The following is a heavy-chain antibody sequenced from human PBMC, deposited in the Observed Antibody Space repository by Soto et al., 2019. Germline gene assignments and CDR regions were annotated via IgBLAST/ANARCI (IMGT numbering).Heavy chain of an antibody. Sequence: QVQLVQSGADVKRPGASVRVSCKPSGYPFTDLYIHWVRLAPGQGLEWMGWIDPRSGDSRKTQKFQGRLTLTRDTSTSTVFMELFSLRADDTAVYYCARGSYGGLGYWGQGTLITVSS. D-gene: IGHD3-16*01. CDR1: GYPFTDLY. CDR2: IDPRSGDS. CDR3: ARGSYGGLGY. V-gene: IGHV1-2*02. J-gene: IGHJ4*02.